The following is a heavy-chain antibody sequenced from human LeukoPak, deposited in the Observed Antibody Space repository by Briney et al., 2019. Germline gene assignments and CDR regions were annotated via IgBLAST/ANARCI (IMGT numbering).Heavy chain of an antibody. Sequence: SETLSLTCAVYGGSFSGYYWSWIRQPPGKGLEWIGEINHSGGTNYNPSLKSRVTISVDTSKNQFSLKLSSVTAADTAVYYCARGGRDPSFDYWGQGTLVTVSS. CDR2: INHSGGT. J-gene: IGHJ4*02. CDR1: GGSFSGYY. D-gene: IGHD1-26*01. V-gene: IGHV4-34*01. CDR3: ARGGRDPSFDY.